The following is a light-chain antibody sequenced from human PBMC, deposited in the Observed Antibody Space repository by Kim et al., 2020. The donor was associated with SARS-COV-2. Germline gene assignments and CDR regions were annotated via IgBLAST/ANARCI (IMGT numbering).Light chain of an antibody. CDR3: QQSYSTHPFT. J-gene: IGKJ3*01. Sequence: SVGDRVTIPCRASQRISSYLNWYQQKPGKAPKLLIYAASSLQSGVPSRFSGSGSGTDFTLTISSLQPEDFATYYCQQSYSTHPFTFGPGTKVDIK. CDR2: AAS. V-gene: IGKV1-39*01. CDR1: QRISSY.